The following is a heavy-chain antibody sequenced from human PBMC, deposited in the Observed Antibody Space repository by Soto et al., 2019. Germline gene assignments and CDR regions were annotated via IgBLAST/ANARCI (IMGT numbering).Heavy chain of an antibody. CDR1: GGSISSGGYY. J-gene: IGHJ3*02. CDR3: AIDYDSSGYRI. D-gene: IGHD3-22*01. V-gene: IGHV4-31*03. Sequence: NPSETLSLTCTVSGGSISSGGYYWSWIRQHPGKGLEWIGYIYYSGSTYYNPSLKSRVTISVDTSKNQFSLKLSSVTAADTAVYYCAIDYDSSGYRIWGQGTMVTVSS. CDR2: IYYSGST.